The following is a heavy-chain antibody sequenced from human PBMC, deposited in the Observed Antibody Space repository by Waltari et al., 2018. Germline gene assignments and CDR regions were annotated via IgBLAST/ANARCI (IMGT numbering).Heavy chain of an antibody. Sequence: QVQLQESGPGLVKPSETLSLTCTVSGGSISSSHWRWIRQPPGKGLEWIGYIYYSGSTNYNPSLKSRVTISVDTSKNQFSLKLSSVTAADTAVYYCARYPVAGLIDYWGQGTLVTVSS. CDR1: GGSISSSH. D-gene: IGHD6-19*01. J-gene: IGHJ4*02. CDR3: ARYPVAGLIDY. CDR2: IYYSGST. V-gene: IGHV4-59*01.